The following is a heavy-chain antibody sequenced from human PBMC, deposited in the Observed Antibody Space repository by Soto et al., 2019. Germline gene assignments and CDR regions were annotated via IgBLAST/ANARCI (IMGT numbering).Heavy chain of an antibody. CDR2: INHSGST. Sequence: SETLSLTCAVYGGSFSGYYWSWIRQPPGKGLEWIGEINHSGSTNYNPSLKSRVTISVDTSKNQFSLKLSSVTAADTAVYYCAGRRHGYYYYYGMDVWGQGTTVTVSS. J-gene: IGHJ6*02. CDR1: GGSFSGYY. CDR3: AGRRHGYYYYYGMDV. V-gene: IGHV4-34*01.